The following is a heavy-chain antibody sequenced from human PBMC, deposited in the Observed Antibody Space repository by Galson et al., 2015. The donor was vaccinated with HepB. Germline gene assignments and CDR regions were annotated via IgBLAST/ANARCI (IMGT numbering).Heavy chain of an antibody. CDR1: GFTFSSYG. V-gene: IGHV3-30*02. J-gene: IGHJ3*02. CDR3: TRDKYAFDI. CDR2: IRYDGSNK. Sequence: SLRLSCAASGFTFSSYGMHWVRQAPGKGLGWVAFIRYDGSNKYYADSVKGRFAISRDNSKNMVYLQMNSLRTEDTAVYHCTRDKYAFDIWGQGSVVTVSS.